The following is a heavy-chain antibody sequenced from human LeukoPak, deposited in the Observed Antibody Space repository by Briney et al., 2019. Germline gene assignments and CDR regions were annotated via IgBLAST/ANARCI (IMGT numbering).Heavy chain of an antibody. J-gene: IGHJ4*02. CDR2: MYYSGRT. V-gene: IGHV4-39*01. Sequence: SETLSLTCTVSGGSISNSSHYWGWIRQPPAKGLEWIGSMYYSGRTYYNPSLKSRVTMSVDTSKNQFSLQLNSVTPEDTAMYYCAGSANYYAHWGQGTLVTVSS. CDR3: AGSANYYAH. CDR1: GGSISNSSHY.